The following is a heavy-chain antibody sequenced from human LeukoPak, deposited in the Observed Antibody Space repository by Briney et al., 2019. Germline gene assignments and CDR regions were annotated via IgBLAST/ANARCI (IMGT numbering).Heavy chain of an antibody. J-gene: IGHJ4*02. V-gene: IGHV3-23*01. CDR2: INERGVTL. D-gene: IGHD4-17*01. CDR3: AKDYGDYVEGFDY. CDR1: GFTFSTYA. Sequence: GGSLRLSCAASGFTFSTYAMSWVRQAPGKGLEWVSVINERGVTLYYADSVKGRFSISRDNSKNTLYLQMNSLRAEDTAVYYCAKDYGDYVEGFDYWGQGTLVTVSS.